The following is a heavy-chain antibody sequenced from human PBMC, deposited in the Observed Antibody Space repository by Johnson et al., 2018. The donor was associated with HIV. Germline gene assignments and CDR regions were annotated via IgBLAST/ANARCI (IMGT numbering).Heavy chain of an antibody. Sequence: VQLVESGGGVVQPGGSLRLSCAASGFTFSSYWMNWVRQAPGKGLEWVGRIKSKTDGGTTDYAAPVKGRFTLSRDDSKNSVYLQMSSLKTEDTAVYYCTRDREGVGVSWGQGTMVTVSS. CDR1: GFTFSSYW. D-gene: IGHD3-10*01. J-gene: IGHJ3*01. CDR2: IKSKTDGGTT. V-gene: IGHV3-15*01. CDR3: TRDREGVGVS.